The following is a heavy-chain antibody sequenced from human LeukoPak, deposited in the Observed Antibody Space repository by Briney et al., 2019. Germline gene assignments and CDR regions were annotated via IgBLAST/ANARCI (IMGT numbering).Heavy chain of an antibody. Sequence: GGSLRLSCAASGFNFSTYSIDWVRQAPGKGLEGVSYISSSSSNIYHADSVKGRFTISRDNAKNSLHLQMNSLRAEDTAVYYCARVGRSGWTVDYWGQGTLVTVSS. V-gene: IGHV3-48*04. D-gene: IGHD6-19*01. CDR2: ISSSSSNI. J-gene: IGHJ4*02. CDR3: ARVGRSGWTVDY. CDR1: GFNFSTYS.